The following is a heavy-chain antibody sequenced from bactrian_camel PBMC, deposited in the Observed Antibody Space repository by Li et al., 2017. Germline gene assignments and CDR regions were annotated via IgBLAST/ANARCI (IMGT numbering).Heavy chain of an antibody. CDR2: IGSDFAGGST. D-gene: IGHD2*01. CDR1: GFTFSDAY. J-gene: IGHJ4*01. V-gene: IGHV3S40*01. Sequence: VQLVESGGGLVQPGGSLRLSCVASGFTFSDAYMSWVRQAPGKGLEWVSSIGSDFAGGSTYYADSVKGRFTISRDNAKKTMYLQMNSLKSEDTALFYCATLLTYCSGDYCASSDYWGQGTQVTVS. CDR3: ATLLTYCSGDYCASSDY.